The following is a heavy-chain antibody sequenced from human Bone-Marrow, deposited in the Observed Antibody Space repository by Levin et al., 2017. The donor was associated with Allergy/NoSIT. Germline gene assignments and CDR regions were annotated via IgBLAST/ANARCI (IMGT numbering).Heavy chain of an antibody. CDR1: GFTFNSYW. CDR2: VNSDGSSS. Sequence: SGGSLRLSCAASGFTFNSYWMHWVRQAPGKGLVWVSRVNSDGSSSHYADYVKGRFTSSRDNAKNMLYLEMNSLTAEDTGVYYCTRDVRVGSVPDFDYWGQGTLVTVSS. V-gene: IGHV3-74*01. J-gene: IGHJ4*02. D-gene: IGHD3-10*01. CDR3: TRDVRVGSVPDFDY.